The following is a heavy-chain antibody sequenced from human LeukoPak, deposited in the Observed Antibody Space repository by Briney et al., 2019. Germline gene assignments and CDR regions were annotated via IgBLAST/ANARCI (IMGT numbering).Heavy chain of an antibody. CDR2: INTNTGNP. Sequence: ASVKVSCKASGYTFTSYAMNWVRQAPGQGLEWMGWINTNTGNPTYAQGFTGRFVFSLDTSVSTAYLQISSLKAEDTAVYYCAREGLNGFCPAEVAAAGTFFFDPWGQGTLVTVSS. D-gene: IGHD6-13*01. CDR1: GYTFTSYA. J-gene: IGHJ5*02. V-gene: IGHV7-4-1*02. CDR3: AREGLNGFCPAEVAAAGTFFFDP.